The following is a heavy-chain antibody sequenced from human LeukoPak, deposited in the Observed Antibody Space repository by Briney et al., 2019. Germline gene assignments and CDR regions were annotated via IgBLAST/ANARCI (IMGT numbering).Heavy chain of an antibody. CDR3: ARDRPYYYDSSGPDY. CDR2: ISYDGSNK. CDR1: GFTFSSYG. J-gene: IGHJ4*02. Sequence: PGGSLRLSCAASGFTFSSYGMHWVRQAPGKGLEWVAVISYDGSNKYYADSVKGRFTISRDNAKNSLYLQMNSLRAEDTAVYYCARDRPYYYDSSGPDYWGQGTLVTVSS. V-gene: IGHV3-30*03. D-gene: IGHD3-22*01.